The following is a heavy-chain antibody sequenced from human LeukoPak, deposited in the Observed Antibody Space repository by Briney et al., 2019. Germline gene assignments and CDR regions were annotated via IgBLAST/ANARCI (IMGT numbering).Heavy chain of an antibody. Sequence: ASVTVSFKASGYTFTIYGISWGRQAPGQGREWMGWISAYNGNTNYSQNLQGRVTMTTGTSTRTAYMELRSLRSDDTAVYYCARGLEWLTRRHTWFDRWGHGTLVAVSS. CDR2: ISAYNGNT. D-gene: IGHD3-3*01. CDR1: GYTFTIYG. J-gene: IGHJ5*02. V-gene: IGHV1-18*01. CDR3: ARGLEWLTRRHTWFDR.